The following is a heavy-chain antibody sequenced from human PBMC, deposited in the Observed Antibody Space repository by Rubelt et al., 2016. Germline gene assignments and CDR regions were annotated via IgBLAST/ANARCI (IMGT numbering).Heavy chain of an antibody. CDR2: ISYDGSNK. D-gene: IGHD3-22*01. CDR3: ARVVVITAADY. V-gene: IGHV3-30*04. Sequence: GKGLEWVAVISYDGSNKYYADSVKGRFTISRDNAKNSLYLQMNSLRAEDTAVYYCARVVVITAADYWGQGTLVTVSS. J-gene: IGHJ4*02.